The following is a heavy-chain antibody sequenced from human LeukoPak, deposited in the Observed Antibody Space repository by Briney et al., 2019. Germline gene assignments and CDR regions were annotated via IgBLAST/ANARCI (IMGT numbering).Heavy chain of an antibody. V-gene: IGHV3-23*01. D-gene: IGHD1-1*01. J-gene: IGHJ4*02. CDR3: AKYRHWNGGYDY. CDR1: GFTFNSYA. Sequence: GGSLRLSCGASGFTFNSYAMSWVRQAPGKGLEWVSAISGSGASTYYADSVKGRFTISRDNSKNTLYLQMNSLRAEDTAVYYCAKYRHWNGGYDYWGQGTLVTVSS. CDR2: ISGSGAST.